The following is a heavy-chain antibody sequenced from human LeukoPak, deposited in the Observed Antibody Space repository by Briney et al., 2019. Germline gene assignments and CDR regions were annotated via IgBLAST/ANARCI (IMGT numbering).Heavy chain of an antibody. CDR1: GFIFSSYA. D-gene: IGHD6-19*01. CDR2: ISGSGGST. V-gene: IGHV3-23*01. J-gene: IGHJ3*02. CDR3: AKPLAVAGTGGAFDI. Sequence: GGSLRLSCAASGFIFSSYAMSWVRQAPGKGLEWVSAISGSGGSTYYADSVKGRFTISRDNSKNTLYLQMNSLRAEDTAVYYCAKPLAVAGTGGAFDIWGQGTMVTVSS.